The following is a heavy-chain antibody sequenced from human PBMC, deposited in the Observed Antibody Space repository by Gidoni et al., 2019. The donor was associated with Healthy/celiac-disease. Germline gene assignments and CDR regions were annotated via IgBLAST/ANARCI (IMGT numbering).Heavy chain of an antibody. D-gene: IGHD3-22*01. J-gene: IGHJ1*01. CDR2: INPSGGST. Sequence: GIINPSGGSTSYAQKFQGRVTMTRDTSTSTVYMELSSLRSEDTAVYYCARVARFRVTMIVEEEYFQHWGQGTLVTVSS. CDR3: ARVARFRVTMIVEEEYFQH. V-gene: IGHV1-46*03.